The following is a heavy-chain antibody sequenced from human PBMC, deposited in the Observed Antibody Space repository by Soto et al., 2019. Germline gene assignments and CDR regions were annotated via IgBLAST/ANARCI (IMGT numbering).Heavy chain of an antibody. V-gene: IGHV3-23*01. D-gene: IGHD7-27*01. CDR3: AKDFLQDWGQDYYSGMDV. Sequence: EMQLLESGGGLVQLGGSLRLSCAASGFIFTDYAMTWVRQAPGKGLEWVSGLSGSGGDTYYADSVKGRFTVSRDNSRNTLYLQMNSLRAEDTAVYYCAKDFLQDWGQDYYSGMDVWGQGTTVTVSS. CDR2: LSGSGGDT. CDR1: GFIFTDYA. J-gene: IGHJ6*02.